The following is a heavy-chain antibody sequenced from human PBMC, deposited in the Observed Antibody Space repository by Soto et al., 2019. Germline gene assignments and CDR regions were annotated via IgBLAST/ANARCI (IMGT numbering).Heavy chain of an antibody. CDR3: AKDHYYGSGYYYYYYMDV. CDR2: ISYDGSNK. D-gene: IGHD3-10*01. Sequence: QVQLVESGGGVVQPGRSLRLSCAASGFTFSSYGMHWVRQAPGKGLEWVAVISYDGSNKYYADSVKGRFTISRDNSKNTLYLQMNSLRAEDTAVYYCAKDHYYGSGYYYYYYMDVWGKGTTVTVSS. J-gene: IGHJ6*03. CDR1: GFTFSSYG. V-gene: IGHV3-30*18.